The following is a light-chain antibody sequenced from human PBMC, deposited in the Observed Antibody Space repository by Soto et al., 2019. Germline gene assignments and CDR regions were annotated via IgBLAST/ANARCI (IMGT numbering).Light chain of an antibody. CDR1: QSVNSNY. V-gene: IGKV3-20*01. CDR3: QQYAYSPRALT. Sequence: EIVLTQSPGTLSLSPGERATLSCRASQSVNSNYLAWYQHKPGQAPRLLIYGASTRAPGISDRFSGSGSGTVFTLTISRLEPEDFALYYCQQYAYSPRALTFGGGTKVEIK. J-gene: IGKJ4*01. CDR2: GAS.